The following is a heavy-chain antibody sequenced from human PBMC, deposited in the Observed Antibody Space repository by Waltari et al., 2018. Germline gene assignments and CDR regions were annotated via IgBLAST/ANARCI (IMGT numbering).Heavy chain of an antibody. Sequence: QVQLVQSGAEVKKPGASVKVSCKASGYPFPGSYLHWVRQAPGQGLEWMGWINPNSGGKNYAQKFQGRVTMTRDTSISTAYMELSRLRSDDTAVYYCARANIREGVINVDWFDPWGQGTLVTVSS. J-gene: IGHJ5*02. CDR3: ARANIREGVINVDWFDP. V-gene: IGHV1-2*02. D-gene: IGHD3-10*01. CDR2: INPNSGGK. CDR1: GYPFPGSY.